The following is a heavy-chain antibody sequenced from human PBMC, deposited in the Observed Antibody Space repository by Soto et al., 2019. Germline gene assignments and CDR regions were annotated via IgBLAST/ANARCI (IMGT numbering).Heavy chain of an antibody. CDR3: ARHVSSPPYYYYYYGMDV. V-gene: IGHV4-39*01. CDR1: GGSISSSSYY. D-gene: IGHD2-2*01. CDR2: IYYSGST. J-gene: IGHJ6*02. Sequence: QLQLQESGPGLVKPSETLSLTCTVSGGSISSSSYYWGWIRQPPGKGLEWIGSIYYSGSTYYNPSLKIRVTISVDTSKNQFSLKRSSVTAADTAVYYCARHVSSPPYYYYYYGMDVWGQGTTVTVSS.